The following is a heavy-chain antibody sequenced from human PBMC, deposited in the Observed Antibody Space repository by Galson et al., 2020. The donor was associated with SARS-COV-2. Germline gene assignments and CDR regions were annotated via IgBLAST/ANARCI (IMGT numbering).Heavy chain of an antibody. CDR1: GGSISRSVYY. CDR3: ARDTFNHFGSGSYPYYYFAMDV. J-gene: IGHJ6*02. Sequence: SQTLSLTCIVSGGSISRSVYYWAWIRQSPGKGLEWIGSIYNSGNTHYNPSLTSRVTISLDTSKNQFSLKLRSVTAADTAVYYCARDTFNHFGSGSYPYYYFAMDVWGQGTTVTVSS. CDR2: IYNSGNT. V-gene: IGHV4-39*07. D-gene: IGHD3-10*01.